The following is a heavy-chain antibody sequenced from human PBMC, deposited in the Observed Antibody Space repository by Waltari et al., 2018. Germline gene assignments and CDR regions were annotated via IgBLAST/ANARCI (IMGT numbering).Heavy chain of an antibody. V-gene: IGHV5-51*01. J-gene: IGHJ5*02. CDR2: IYPGDSYT. D-gene: IGHD3-22*01. CDR1: GYTFTRNW. Sequence: EVQLVQSGAEVKKPGESLKISCTGAGYTFTRNWIAWVRQMPGKGLEWMGIIYPGDSYTRYSPSFQGQVTISADKSISTAYLQWSSLKASDTAMYYCARRYDSSGYYYSPWGQGTLVTVSS. CDR3: ARRYDSSGYYYSP.